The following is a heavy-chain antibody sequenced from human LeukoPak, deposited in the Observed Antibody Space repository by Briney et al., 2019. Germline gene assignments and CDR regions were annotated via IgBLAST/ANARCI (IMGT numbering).Heavy chain of an antibody. CDR3: ARDGHVDTAMVTDP. CDR1: GGSFSGYY. J-gene: IGHJ5*02. D-gene: IGHD5-18*01. V-gene: IGHV4-34*01. CDR2: INHSGST. Sequence: SETLSLTCAVYGGSFSGYYWSWIRQPPGKGLEWIGEINHSGSTNYNPSLKSRVTISVDTSKNQFSLKLSSVTAADTAVYYCARDGHVDTAMVTDPWGQGTLVTVSS.